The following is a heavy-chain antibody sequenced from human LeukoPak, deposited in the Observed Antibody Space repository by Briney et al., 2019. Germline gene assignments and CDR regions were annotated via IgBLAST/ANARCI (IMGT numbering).Heavy chain of an antibody. Sequence: SETLSLTCTVSGGSISSYYRSWIRQPPGKGLEWIGYIYYSGSTNYNPSLKSRVTISVDTSKNQFSLKLSSVTAADTAVYYCVKDGGHTALDPWGQGTQVTVSS. D-gene: IGHD3-16*01. J-gene: IGHJ5*02. V-gene: IGHV4-59*12. CDR2: IYYSGST. CDR3: VKDGGHTALDP. CDR1: GGSISSYY.